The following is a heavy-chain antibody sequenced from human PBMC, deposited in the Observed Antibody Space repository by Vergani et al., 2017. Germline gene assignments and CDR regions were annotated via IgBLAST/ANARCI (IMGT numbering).Heavy chain of an antibody. CDR1: GFTFGDYA. Sequence: EVQLVESGGGLVQPGRSLRLSCTASGFTFGDYAMSWVRQAPGKGLEWVGFIRSKAYGGTTEYAASVKGRFTISRDDSKSIAYLQMNSLKTEDTTVYYCTRDAGPYSSYVSYYYYYVDVWGKGTTVTVSS. J-gene: IGHJ6*03. CDR2: IRSKAYGGTT. V-gene: IGHV3-49*04. CDR3: TRDAGPYSSYVSYYYYYVDV. D-gene: IGHD4-11*01.